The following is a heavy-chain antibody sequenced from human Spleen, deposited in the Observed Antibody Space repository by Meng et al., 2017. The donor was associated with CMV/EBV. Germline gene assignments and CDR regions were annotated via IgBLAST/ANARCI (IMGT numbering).Heavy chain of an antibody. CDR3: AIDHDFWSGYPSGYFQT. CDR2: IYKSEST. J-gene: IGHJ1*01. CDR1: SISSDFYD. D-gene: IGHD3-3*01. Sequence: SISSDFYDWSWIRQHPGKGLEWIGYIYKSESTFYNPSLNSRLTISTDTSKNQFSLRLSSVTAADSAVYFCAIDHDFWSGYPSGYFQTWGQGTLVTVSS. V-gene: IGHV4-31*02.